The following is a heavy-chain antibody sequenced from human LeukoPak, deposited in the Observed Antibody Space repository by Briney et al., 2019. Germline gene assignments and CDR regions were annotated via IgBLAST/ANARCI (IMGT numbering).Heavy chain of an antibody. Sequence: SQTLSLTCAISGDSVSSNSAAWNWIRQSPSRGLEWLGRTYYRSKWYNDYAVSVKSRITINPDTSKNQFSLQLNSVTPEDTAVYYCAKSVESAVTTNPYFDYWGQGILVTVSS. J-gene: IGHJ4*02. CDR2: TYYRSKWYN. V-gene: IGHV6-1*01. CDR3: AKSVESAVTTNPYFDY. D-gene: IGHD4-17*01. CDR1: GDSVSSNSAA.